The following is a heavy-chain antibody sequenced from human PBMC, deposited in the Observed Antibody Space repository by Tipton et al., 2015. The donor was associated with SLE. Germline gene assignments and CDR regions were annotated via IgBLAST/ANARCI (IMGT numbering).Heavy chain of an antibody. Sequence: SLRLSCAASGFTFSSYAMSWVRQAPGKGLEWVSAISGSGGSTYYADSVKGRFTISRDNAKNTLYLQMNSLRAEDTAVYYCARETLDKHGMDVWGQGTTVTVSS. CDR1: GFTFSSYA. CDR3: ARETLDKHGMDV. CDR2: ISGSGGST. V-gene: IGHV3-23*01. J-gene: IGHJ6*02.